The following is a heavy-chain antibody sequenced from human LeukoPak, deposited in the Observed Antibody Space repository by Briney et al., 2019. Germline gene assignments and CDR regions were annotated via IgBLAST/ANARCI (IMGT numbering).Heavy chain of an antibody. Sequence: PSATLSLTCTVSDGSISRYYWSWIRQPPGKGLEYIGYIYYSGSTNYNPSLKSRVTISVDTSKNQFSLKLNSVSAADTAVYYCARLGFSDGSDNWLSDNWGQGTLLTVSS. V-gene: IGHV4-59*01. CDR1: DGSISRYY. CDR2: IYYSGST. D-gene: IGHD3-10*01. J-gene: IGHJ4*02. CDR3: ARLGFSDGSDNWLSDN.